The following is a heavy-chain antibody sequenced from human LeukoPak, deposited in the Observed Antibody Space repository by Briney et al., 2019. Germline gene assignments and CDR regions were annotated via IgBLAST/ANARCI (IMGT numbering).Heavy chain of an antibody. V-gene: IGHV3-9*01. Sequence: GGSLRLSCAGSGFIFNDYGMHWVRQAPGKGLEWVSGISWNSGSIGYADSVKGRFTISRDNSRNTLYLQMNSLRAEDTAAYYCAKDQWQRGADDAFDIWGQGTMVTVSS. CDR1: GFIFNDYG. J-gene: IGHJ3*02. CDR3: AKDQWQRGADDAFDI. D-gene: IGHD6-19*01. CDR2: ISWNSGSI.